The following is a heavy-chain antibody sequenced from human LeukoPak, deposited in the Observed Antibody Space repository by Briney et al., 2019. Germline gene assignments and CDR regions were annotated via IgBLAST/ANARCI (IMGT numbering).Heavy chain of an antibody. D-gene: IGHD3-9*01. CDR2: ISYNGSP. V-gene: IGHV4-59*01. J-gene: IGHJ6*02. CDR3: AKDHWFLSSKTWYYYGRDV. CDR1: GGSISNSY. Sequence: SETLSLTCTVSGGSISNSYWSWIRQPPGKGLEWIGYISYNGSPDYSPSLKSRVTISADTSKNQFSLILSSVTAADTAVYYCAKDHWFLSSKTWYYYGRDVWGQGTTVTVPS.